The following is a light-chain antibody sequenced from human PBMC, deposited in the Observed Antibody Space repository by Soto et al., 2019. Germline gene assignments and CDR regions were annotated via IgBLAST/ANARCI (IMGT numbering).Light chain of an antibody. CDR2: GAS. Sequence: EIVLTQSPGTLSLSPGESATLSCRASQSVSSSYVAWYQQKPGQAPRLLIYGASSRATGIPARFSGSGSGTDFTLTISRLEPEDFAVYYCQQYGSSPWTFGQGTKVEIK. CDR1: QSVSSSY. CDR3: QQYGSSPWT. J-gene: IGKJ1*01. V-gene: IGKV3-20*01.